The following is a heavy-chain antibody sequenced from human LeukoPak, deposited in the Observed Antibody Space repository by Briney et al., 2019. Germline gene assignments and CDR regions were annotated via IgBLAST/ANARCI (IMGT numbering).Heavy chain of an antibody. CDR3: ARVRGGSGRSYAADAFDI. CDR1: GFTFSSYS. V-gene: IGHV3-21*01. CDR2: TSSSSSYI. J-gene: IGHJ3*02. Sequence: GGSLRLSCAASGFTFSSYSMNWVRQAPGKGLEWVSSTSSSSSYIYYADSVKGRFTISRDNAKNSLYLQMNSLRAEDTAVYYCARVRGGSGRSYAADAFDIWGQGTMVTVSS. D-gene: IGHD1-26*01.